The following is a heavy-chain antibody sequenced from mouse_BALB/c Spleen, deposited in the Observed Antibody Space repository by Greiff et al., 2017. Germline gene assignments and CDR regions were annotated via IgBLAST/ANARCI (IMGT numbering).Heavy chain of an antibody. CDR1: GFNIKDTY. CDR3: ARRRLRGYAMDY. Sequence: VQLQQSGAELVKPGASVKLSCTASGFNIKDTYMHWVKQRPEQGLEWIGRIDPANGNTKYDPKFQGKATITADTSSNTAYLQLSSLTSEDTAVYYCARRRLRGYAMDYWGQGTSVTVSS. J-gene: IGHJ4*01. CDR2: IDPANGNT. D-gene: IGHD1-1*01. V-gene: IGHV14-3*02.